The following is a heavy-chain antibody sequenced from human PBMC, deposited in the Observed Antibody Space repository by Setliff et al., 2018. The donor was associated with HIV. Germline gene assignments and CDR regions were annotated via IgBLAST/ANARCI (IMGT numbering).Heavy chain of an antibody. V-gene: IGHV4-4*07. CDR2: IYTSGST. D-gene: IGHD2-2*01. CDR1: GGSISSYY. J-gene: IGHJ5*02. CDR3: ARRAVQDASITSSNWFDP. Sequence: SETLSLTCTVSGGSISSYYWSWIRQPAGKGLEWIGRIYTSGSTNYNPSLKSRVTMSVDTSKNQFSLKLSSVTAADTAVYYCARRAVQDASITSSNWFDPWGHGTLVTVSS.